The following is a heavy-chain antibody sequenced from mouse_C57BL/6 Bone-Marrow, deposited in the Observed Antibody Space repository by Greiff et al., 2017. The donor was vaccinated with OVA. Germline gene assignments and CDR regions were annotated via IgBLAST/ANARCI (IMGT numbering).Heavy chain of an antibody. Sequence: VKLQQSGAELVRPGASVTLSCKASGYTFTDYEMHWVKQTPVHGLEWIGAIDPETGGTAYNQKFKGKAILTADKSSSTAYMELRSLTSEDSAVYYCTRELTGTLFAYWGQGTLVTVSA. V-gene: IGHV1-15*01. D-gene: IGHD4-1*01. J-gene: IGHJ3*01. CDR3: TRELTGTLFAY. CDR1: GYTFTDYE. CDR2: IDPETGGT.